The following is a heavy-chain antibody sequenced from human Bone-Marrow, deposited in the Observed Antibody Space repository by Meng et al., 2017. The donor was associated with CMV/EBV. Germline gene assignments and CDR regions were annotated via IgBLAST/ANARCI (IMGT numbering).Heavy chain of an antibody. Sequence: GESLKISCAASGFTFSSYGMHWVRQAPGKGLEWVAVISYDGSNKYYADSVKGRFTISRDNSRNTLYLQMNSLRAEDTAVYYCARRRYCSSTSCYTLYYGMDVWGQGTTVTVSS. CDR2: ISYDGSNK. D-gene: IGHD2-2*02. CDR1: GFTFSSYG. J-gene: IGHJ6*02. V-gene: IGHV3-30*19. CDR3: ARRRYCSSTSCYTLYYGMDV.